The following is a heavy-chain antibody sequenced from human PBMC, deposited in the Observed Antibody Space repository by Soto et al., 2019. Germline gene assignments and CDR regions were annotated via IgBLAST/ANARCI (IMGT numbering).Heavy chain of an antibody. Sequence: SETLSLTCIVSGGSVSSNIYYWTWIRQHPGKGPEWIGHIYYSGSTYYNPSLKSRVTISLDMSKNQFSLKLTSVSAADTAVYYCSRGYDYDSGGYLFDYWGQGTLVTVSS. J-gene: IGHJ4*02. CDR3: SRGYDYDSGGYLFDY. CDR1: GGSVSSNIYY. CDR2: IYYSGST. V-gene: IGHV4-31*03. D-gene: IGHD3-22*01.